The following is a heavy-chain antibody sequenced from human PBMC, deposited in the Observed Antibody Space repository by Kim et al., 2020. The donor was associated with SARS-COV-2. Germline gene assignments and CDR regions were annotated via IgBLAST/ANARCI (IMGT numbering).Heavy chain of an antibody. Sequence: GGSLRLSCAASGFTFSSYGMHWVRQAPDKGLEWVAVISYDGSNKYYADSVKGRFTISRDNSKNTLSLQMNSLRAEDTAVYYCAKDGTDCSGGRCPAGVYYNGMDVWGQGTTVTVS. CDR1: GFTFSSYG. CDR3: AKDGTDCSGGRCPAGVYYNGMDV. D-gene: IGHD2-15*01. V-gene: IGHV3-30*18. CDR2: ISYDGSNK. J-gene: IGHJ6*02.